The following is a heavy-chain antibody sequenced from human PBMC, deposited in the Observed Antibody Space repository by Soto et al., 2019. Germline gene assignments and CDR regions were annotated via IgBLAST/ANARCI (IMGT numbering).Heavy chain of an antibody. Sequence: QVQLQGSGPGLVKPSGTLSLTCAVSGGSISSSNWWSWVRQPPGKGLQWIGEIYHSGSTNYIPSLKGRVTISVDKSRNQFSLKLSSVTAADTAVYYCARRWGEGRVDYWGQGTLVTVSS. CDR2: IYHSGST. CDR1: GGSISSSNW. D-gene: IGHD3-10*01. CDR3: ARRWGEGRVDY. V-gene: IGHV4-4*02. J-gene: IGHJ4*02.